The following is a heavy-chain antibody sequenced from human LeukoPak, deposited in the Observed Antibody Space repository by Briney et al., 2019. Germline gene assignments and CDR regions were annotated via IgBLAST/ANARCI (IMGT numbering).Heavy chain of an antibody. V-gene: IGHV3-11*04. J-gene: IGHJ4*02. CDR3: ARVYYDFWSGYYFGGHLPYYFDY. CDR2: ISNSGSTR. D-gene: IGHD3-3*01. CDR1: GFTFSDYY. Sequence: GGSLRLSCAASGFTFSDYYMSWFRQAPGKGLEWLSYISNSGSTRYYADSVKGRFTISRDNAKNSLYLQMNSLRAEDTAVYYCARVYYDFWSGYYFGGHLPYYFDYWGQGTLVTVSS.